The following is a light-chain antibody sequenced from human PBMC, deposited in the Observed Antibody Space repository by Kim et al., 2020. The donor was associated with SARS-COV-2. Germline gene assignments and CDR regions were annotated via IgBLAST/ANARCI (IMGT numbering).Light chain of an antibody. J-gene: IGLJ2*01. CDR1: NIEKKS. V-gene: IGLV3-9*01. CDR2: RDS. Sequence: SYELTQPLSVSVALGQTARITCGGNNIEKKSVHWYQLKPGQAPTLIISRDSSRPSGIPGRFSGSNSGNTATLTISRAQAGDEADYFCQVWDSSAAVVFGGGTQLTVL. CDR3: QVWDSSAAVV.